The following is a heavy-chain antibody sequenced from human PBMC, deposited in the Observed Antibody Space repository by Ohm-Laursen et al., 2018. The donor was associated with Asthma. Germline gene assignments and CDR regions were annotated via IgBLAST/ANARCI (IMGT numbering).Heavy chain of an antibody. J-gene: IGHJ4*02. V-gene: IGHV3-23*01. CDR1: GFTFNKHH. CDR2: IDGSGGRT. CDR3: AKDSSEVVAADEY. D-gene: IGHD2-15*01. Sequence: SLRLSCAASGFTFNKHHMTWVRQAPGKGLEWVSAIDGSGGRTYYADSVKGRFTISRDNPRNTLYLQTNSLRAEDTAVYYCAKDSSEVVAADEYWGQGTLVTVSS.